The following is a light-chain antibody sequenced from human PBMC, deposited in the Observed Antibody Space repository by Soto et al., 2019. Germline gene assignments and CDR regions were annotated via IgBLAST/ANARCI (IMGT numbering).Light chain of an antibody. CDR2: FGS. Sequence: DGVMTQSPLSLPVTPGEPASISCRSSQSLLHSSGHNCLEWYLQKPGQSPQLLTYFGSNRASGVTDGFSGSGSGTDFTLKISRVEAEDVGLYYCLQTLQTPLTLGGGPQVQMK. J-gene: IGKJ4*01. V-gene: IGKV2-28*01. CDR3: LQTLQTPLT. CDR1: QSLLHSSGHNC.